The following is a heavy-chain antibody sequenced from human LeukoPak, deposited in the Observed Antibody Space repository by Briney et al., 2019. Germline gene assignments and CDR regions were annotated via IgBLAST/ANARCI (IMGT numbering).Heavy chain of an antibody. Sequence: PGGSLRLSCAASGFTFSSYAMSWVRQAPGKGLEWVANIKEGGSEKYYVDSVKGRFTISRDNAKNSLYLQMNSLRAEDTAVYYCARDYNWGLDYWGQGTLVTVSS. D-gene: IGHD1-1*01. CDR1: GFTFSSYA. V-gene: IGHV3-7*01. J-gene: IGHJ4*02. CDR3: ARDYNWGLDY. CDR2: IKEGGSEK.